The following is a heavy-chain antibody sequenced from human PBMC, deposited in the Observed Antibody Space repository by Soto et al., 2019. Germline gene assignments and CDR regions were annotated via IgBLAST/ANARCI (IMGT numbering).Heavy chain of an antibody. D-gene: IGHD6-19*01. Sequence: PGESLKISCKGSGYSFTSYWIGWVRQMPGKGLEWMGIIYPGDSDTRYSPSFQGQVTISADKSISTAYLQWSSLKASDTAMYYCARHRGNPIMAVAGTDAFDIWGQGTMVTVSS. J-gene: IGHJ3*02. CDR1: GYSFTSYW. CDR2: IYPGDSDT. V-gene: IGHV5-51*01. CDR3: ARHRGNPIMAVAGTDAFDI.